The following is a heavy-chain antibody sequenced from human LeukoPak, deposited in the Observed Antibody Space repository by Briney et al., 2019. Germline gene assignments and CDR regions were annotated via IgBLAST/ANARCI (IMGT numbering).Heavy chain of an antibody. CDR1: GYSISSGNY. D-gene: IGHD3-22*01. V-gene: IGHV4-38-2*02. CDR2: IYHSGST. CDR3: ARDQSGDYHSSGYEN. Sequence: SETLSLTCTVSGYSISSGNYWDWIRQPPGKGLEWIGSIYHSGSTYYNPSLKSRVTISVDTSKNQFSLKLSSVTAADTAVYYCARDQSGDYHSSGYENWGQGTLVTVSS. J-gene: IGHJ4*02.